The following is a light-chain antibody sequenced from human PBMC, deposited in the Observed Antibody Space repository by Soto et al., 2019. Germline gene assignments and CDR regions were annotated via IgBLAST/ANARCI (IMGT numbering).Light chain of an antibody. J-gene: IGLJ2*01. CDR3: SSYTTSRTVV. CDR2: EVS. CDR1: SSDVGGYNY. V-gene: IGLV2-14*01. Sequence: QSVLTQPASVSGSPGQSITISCSGTSSDVGGYNYVSWYQQHPGKAPKPLISEVSNRPSGVSNRFSGSKSGNTASLTISGLQAEDEAEYYCSSYTTSRTVVFGGGTKVTVL.